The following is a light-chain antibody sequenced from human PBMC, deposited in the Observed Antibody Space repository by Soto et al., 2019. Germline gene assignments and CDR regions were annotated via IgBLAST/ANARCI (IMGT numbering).Light chain of an antibody. J-gene: IGLJ1*01. CDR2: EVS. CDR3: SSYAGSNNPPYV. CDR1: SSDVGGYNY. Sequence: QSALTQPPSASGSPGQSVTISCTGTSSDVGGYNYVSWYQQHPGKAPKLMIYEVSKRPSGVPDRSSGSKSGNTASLTVSGLQAEDESDYYCSSYAGSNNPPYVFGTGTKVTVL. V-gene: IGLV2-8*01.